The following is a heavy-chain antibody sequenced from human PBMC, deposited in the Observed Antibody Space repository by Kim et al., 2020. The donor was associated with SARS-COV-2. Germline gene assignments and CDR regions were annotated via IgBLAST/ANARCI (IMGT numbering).Heavy chain of an antibody. CDR3: ARINRYIDF. CDR1: GFTFSNYG. CDR2: INRDGSQK. V-gene: IGHV3-7*01. J-gene: IGHJ2*01. Sequence: GGSLRLSCATSGFTFSNYGMSWVRQAPGKGLEWVAKINRDGSQKYYVDSVKGRFTISRDNAQKSLYLQMNSLRAEDTALYYCARINRYIDFWGRGTLVTVSS. D-gene: IGHD1-20*01.